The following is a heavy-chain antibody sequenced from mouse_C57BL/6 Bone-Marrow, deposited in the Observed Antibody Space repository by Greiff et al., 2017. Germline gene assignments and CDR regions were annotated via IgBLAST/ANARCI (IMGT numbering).Heavy chain of an antibody. CDR2: IDPSDSYT. CDR1: GYTFTSYW. Sequence: QVQLQQPGAELVMPGASVKLSCKASGYTFTSYWMHWVKQRPGQGLEWIGEIDPSDSYTNYNQKFKGKSTLTVDKSSRTAYIQLSSLTSEDSAVYYCARSLYYYGSSWYFDVWGTGTTVTVSS. V-gene: IGHV1-69*01. CDR3: ARSLYYYGSSWYFDV. J-gene: IGHJ1*03. D-gene: IGHD1-1*01.